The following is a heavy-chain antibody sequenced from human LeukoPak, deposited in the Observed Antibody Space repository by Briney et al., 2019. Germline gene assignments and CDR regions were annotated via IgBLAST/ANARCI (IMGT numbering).Heavy chain of an antibody. D-gene: IGHD2-8*01. J-gene: IGHJ4*02. CDR1: GGSISNTNW. Sequence: SGTLSLTCGVSGGSISNTNWWSWVRQPPGQGLEWIGEISLTGLTHYNPSLESCVTVSLDKSKNQLSLNLTSVTAADTAVYYCSRENGAFSPFGYWGQGTLVAVLS. CDR2: ISLTGLT. CDR3: SRENGAFSPFGY. V-gene: IGHV4-4*02.